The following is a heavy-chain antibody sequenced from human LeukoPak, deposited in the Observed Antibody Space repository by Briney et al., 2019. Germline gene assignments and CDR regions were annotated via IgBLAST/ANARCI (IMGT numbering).Heavy chain of an antibody. V-gene: IGHV4-4*02. CDR1: GGSITNTNY. CDR3: ARHRYVDRLSPFGF. CDR2: VNLQGST. Sequence: SGTLSLTCGVSGGSITNTNYWTWVRQPPGKGLEWIGEVNLQGSTNYNPSLKSRVTISVDTSNNQFSLKLSSVTAADTAVCYCARHRYVDRLSPFGFWGQGTLVTVSS. D-gene: IGHD3-9*01. J-gene: IGHJ4*02.